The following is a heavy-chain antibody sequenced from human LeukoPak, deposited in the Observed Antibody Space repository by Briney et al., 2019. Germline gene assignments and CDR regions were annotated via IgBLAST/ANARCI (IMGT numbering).Heavy chain of an antibody. CDR3: ERGRAALDY. CDR1: GGSISTYY. J-gene: IGHJ4*02. Sequence: LGSLSLSRTVSGGSISTYYWSWIWQPAREGLEWIGSISTSRRTPYNPTLNTPVTMSVNTSNNKFSLKVSSATAADTAGYYCERGRAALDYSGQGSLVTVSS. CDR2: ISTSRRT. V-gene: IGHV4-4*07.